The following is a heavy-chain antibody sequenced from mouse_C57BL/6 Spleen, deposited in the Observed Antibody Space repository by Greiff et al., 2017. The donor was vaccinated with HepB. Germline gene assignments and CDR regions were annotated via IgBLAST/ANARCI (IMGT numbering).Heavy chain of an antibody. CDR2: IHPSDSDT. Sequence: QVQLQQPGAELVKPGASVKVSCKASGYTFTSYWMHWVKQRPGQGLEWIGRIHPSDSDTNYNQRFKGKATLTVDKSSSTAYMQLSSLTSEDSAVYYCAISYEYDGGYYAMDYWGQGTSVTVSS. J-gene: IGHJ4*01. D-gene: IGHD2-4*01. CDR3: AISYEYDGGYYAMDY. V-gene: IGHV1-74*01. CDR1: GYTFTSYW.